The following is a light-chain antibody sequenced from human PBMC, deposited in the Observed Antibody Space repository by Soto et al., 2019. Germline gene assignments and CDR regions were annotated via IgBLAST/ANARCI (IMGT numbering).Light chain of an antibody. V-gene: IGLV2-23*01. CDR1: SSDVGTYNL. CDR2: EGN. Sequence: QSALTQPASVSGSPGESITISCTGTSSDVGTYNLVTWYQQHPGRVPKLILYEGNKRPSGVSSRFSASKSGNTASLTISVLQAEDEADYFCCSYAPSRTLLFGGGTKVTVL. J-gene: IGLJ2*01. CDR3: CSYAPSRTLL.